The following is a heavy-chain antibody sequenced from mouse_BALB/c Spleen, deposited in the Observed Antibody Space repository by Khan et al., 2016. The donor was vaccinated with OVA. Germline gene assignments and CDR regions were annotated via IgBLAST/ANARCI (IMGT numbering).Heavy chain of an antibody. CDR2: INSDGTYT. CDR1: GFTFSNYG. J-gene: IGHJ3*01. D-gene: IGHD4-1*01. Sequence: EVELVESGGDLVKPGGSLKLSCAASGFTFSNYGMSWVRQIPDKRLEWVATINSDGTYTYYPESVKGRFTISRNNAKNTLYLEMSSLKSEDTAMYYCASHLTGSFAYWGQGTLVTVSA. V-gene: IGHV5-6*01. CDR3: ASHLTGSFAY.